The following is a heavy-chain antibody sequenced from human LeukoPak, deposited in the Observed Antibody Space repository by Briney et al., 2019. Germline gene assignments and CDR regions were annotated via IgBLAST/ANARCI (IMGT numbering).Heavy chain of an antibody. J-gene: IGHJ6*02. CDR2: ISTSGGLSSI. CDR1: GFIFSSFS. V-gene: IGHV3-21*01. Sequence: GGSLRLSCAASGFIFSSFSVNWVRQAPGKGLEWVSSISTSGGLSSIYYADSVKGRFTISRDNAKNSLYLQMNSLRAEDTAVYYCASSGGSPKKYYYYGMDVWGQGTTVTVSS. CDR3: ASSGGSPKKYYYYGMDV. D-gene: IGHD2-15*01.